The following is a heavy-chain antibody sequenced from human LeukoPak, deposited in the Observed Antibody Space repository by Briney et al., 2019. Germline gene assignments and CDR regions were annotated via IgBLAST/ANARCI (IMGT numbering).Heavy chain of an antibody. CDR2: ISWNSGSI. CDR3: AKDVYYYDSSGHDY. V-gene: IGHV3-9*01. CDR1: GFTFDDYA. J-gene: IGHJ4*02. D-gene: IGHD3-22*01. Sequence: PGRSLRLSCAASGFTFDDYAMHWVRHAPGKGLEWVSGISWNSGSIGYADSVKGRFTISRDNAKNSLYLQMNSLRAEDTALYYCAKDVYYYDSSGHDYWGQGTLVTVSS.